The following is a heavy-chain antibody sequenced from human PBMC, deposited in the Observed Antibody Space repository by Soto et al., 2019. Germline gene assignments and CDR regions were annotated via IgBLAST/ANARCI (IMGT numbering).Heavy chain of an antibody. J-gene: IGHJ4*02. Sequence: EVQLVESGGGLVQPGGSLRVSCAASGFTFSSYWMSWVRQAPGKGLEWVANIKQDGSDKYYVDSVKGRFTISRDNAKNSLYLLMNSLRAEDTAAYYCASAGGAVAGYYFHHWGQGTLVTVSS. CDR1: GFTFSSYW. CDR3: ASAGGAVAGYYFHH. CDR2: IKQDGSDK. V-gene: IGHV3-7*01. D-gene: IGHD6-19*01.